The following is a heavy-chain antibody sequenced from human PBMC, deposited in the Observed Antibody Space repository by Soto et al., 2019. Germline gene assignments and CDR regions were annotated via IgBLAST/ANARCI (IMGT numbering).Heavy chain of an antibody. CDR2: TVANHGYT. CDR3: ARCSGGTCYASYAFDI. D-gene: IGHD2-15*01. Sequence: QVQLVQSGIEVKNPGASVKVSCKASGYAFTSFGISWVRQAPGQGLDWMGWTVANHGYTKYAQNLQGRVTLITDTSKSTAYMEMRSLMYDDTAVYYCARCSGGTCYASYAFDIWGQGTMVTVSS. V-gene: IGHV1-18*01. CDR1: GYAFTSFG. J-gene: IGHJ3*02.